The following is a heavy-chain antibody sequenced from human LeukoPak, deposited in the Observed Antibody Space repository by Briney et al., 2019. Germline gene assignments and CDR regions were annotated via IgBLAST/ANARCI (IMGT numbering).Heavy chain of an antibody. CDR1: GYTFTSYG. J-gene: IGHJ4*02. D-gene: IGHD3-9*01. Sequence: ASVKVSCKASGYTFTSYGISWVRQAPGQGLEWMGWISAYNGNTNYAQKLQGRVTMTTDTSTSTAYMELRSLRSDDTAVYYCAREGDILTGYEHSIFDYWGQGTLVTVSS. CDR3: AREGDILTGYEHSIFDY. V-gene: IGHV1-18*01. CDR2: ISAYNGNT.